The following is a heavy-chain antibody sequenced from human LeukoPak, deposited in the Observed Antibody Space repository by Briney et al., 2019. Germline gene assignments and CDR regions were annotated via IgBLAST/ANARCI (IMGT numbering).Heavy chain of an antibody. J-gene: IGHJ3*02. CDR2: ISGSGGSR. D-gene: IGHD3-10*01. Sequence: GGSLRLSCAASGFTFSSYAMSCVRQAPGKGLEWVSAISGSGGSRYYADSVKGRFAISRDSSKNTLYLQMNGLRGEDTAVYYCAKDDGGSPPDAFDIWGQGTLVTVSS. CDR3: AKDDGGSPPDAFDI. V-gene: IGHV3-23*01. CDR1: GFTFSSYA.